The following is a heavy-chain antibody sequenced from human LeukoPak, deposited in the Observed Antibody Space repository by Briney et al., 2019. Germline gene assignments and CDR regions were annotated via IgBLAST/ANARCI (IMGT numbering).Heavy chain of an antibody. CDR2: INPNSGGT. D-gene: IGHD1-20*01. CDR1: GYTFTGYY. CDR3: ARGTITGTRGAFDI. Sequence: ASVKVSCKASGYTFTGYYMHWVRQAPGQGLEWMGWINPNSGGTNYAQKFQGRVTMTRDTSISTAYMELSRLRSDDTAVYYCARGTITGTRGAFDIWGQGTMVTVSS. J-gene: IGHJ3*02. V-gene: IGHV1-2*02.